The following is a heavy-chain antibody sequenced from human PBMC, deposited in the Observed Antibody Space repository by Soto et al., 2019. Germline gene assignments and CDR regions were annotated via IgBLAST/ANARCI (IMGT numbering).Heavy chain of an antibody. CDR1: GFTFSYG. V-gene: IGHV3-30*18. D-gene: IGHD2-15*01. CDR3: AKLVIGYCSGNTCDDY. Sequence: VQLLESGGGLIQPGWSLRLSCAASGFTFSYGIHWLRQAPGKGLEWVADISYDSSNKFYGDSVKGRFTISRDNSKNTQFLQMNSLRAEDTAVYYCAKLVIGYCSGNTCDDYWGQGTLVAVSS. CDR2: ISYDSSNK. J-gene: IGHJ4*02.